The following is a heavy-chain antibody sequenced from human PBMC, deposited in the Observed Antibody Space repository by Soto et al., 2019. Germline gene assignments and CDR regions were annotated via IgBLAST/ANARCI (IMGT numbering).Heavy chain of an antibody. Sequence: QVQLVQSGAEVKRPGSSVKVSCKASGGTFSNYAINWVRQAPGQGLEWVGGIIPVLGTKNHAQRFQARVTITADESTSTVXXXXXXXXSXXXXXXXXXXKYWSPYTRDDYSNVDVWGQGTTVTVS. CDR3: XXKYWSPYTRDDYSNVDV. J-gene: IGHJ6*02. D-gene: IGHD2-15*01. CDR2: IIPVLGTK. V-gene: IGHV1-69*11. CDR1: GGTFSNYA.